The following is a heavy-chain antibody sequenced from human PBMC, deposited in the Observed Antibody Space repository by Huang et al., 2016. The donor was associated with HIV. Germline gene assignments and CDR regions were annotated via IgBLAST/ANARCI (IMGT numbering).Heavy chain of an antibody. CDR1: GFSLSTSGVG. CDR3: AHRPPNFWRGRYAFDI. CDR2: IYWDDDK. D-gene: IGHD3-3*01. V-gene: IGHV2-5*02. Sequence: QITLKESGPTQVKPTQTLTLTCTFSGFSLSTSGVGVGWIRQPPGKALEWLALIYWDDDKRYSPSLKSRLTITKDTSKNQVVLTMTNMDPVDTATYYCAHRPPNFWRGRYAFDIWGQGTMVTVSS. J-gene: IGHJ3*02.